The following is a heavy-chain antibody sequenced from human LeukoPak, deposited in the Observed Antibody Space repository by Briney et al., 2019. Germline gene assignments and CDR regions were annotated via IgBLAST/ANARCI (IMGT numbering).Heavy chain of an antibody. V-gene: IGHV4-39*01. CDR3: ARHSKTQLLDFEY. J-gene: IGHJ4*02. CDR1: GGSISSGGYY. D-gene: IGHD2-2*01. CDR2: INHSGST. Sequence: SETLSLTCTVSGGSISSGGYYWSWIRQPPGKGLEWIGEINHSGSTNYNPSLKSRVTISVDTSKNQFSLKLSSVTAADTAVYYCARHSKTQLLDFEYWGQGTLVAVSS.